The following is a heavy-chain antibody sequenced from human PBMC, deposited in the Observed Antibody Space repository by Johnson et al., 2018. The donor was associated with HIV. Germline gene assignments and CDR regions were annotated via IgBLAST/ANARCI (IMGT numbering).Heavy chain of an antibody. V-gene: IGHV3-66*01. Sequence: EVQLMESGGGLVQPGGSLRLSCAASGFTVSSNYMNWVRQAPGKGLEWVSVIYSGGSTYYADSVKGRFTISRDNSKSTLYMNRLRTGDTAVYYCARDRAPISGTRWNAFDIWGQGAMVTVSS. D-gene: IGHD1-7*01. CDR2: IYSGGST. CDR3: ARDRAPISGTRWNAFDI. CDR1: GFTVSSNY. J-gene: IGHJ3*02.